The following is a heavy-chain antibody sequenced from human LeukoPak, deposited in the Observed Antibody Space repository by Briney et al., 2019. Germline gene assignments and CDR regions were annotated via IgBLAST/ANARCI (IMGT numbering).Heavy chain of an antibody. CDR3: AKSLRYFDWLFDY. CDR1: GFTFSRYG. CDR2: ISYDGSNK. Sequence: GGSLRLSCVASGFTFSRYGMHWVRQAPGKGLEWVAVISYDGSNKYYVDSVKGRFSISRDNSKNTLYLQMNSLRAEDTAVYYCAKSLRYFDWLFDYWGQGTLVTVSS. J-gene: IGHJ4*02. V-gene: IGHV3-30*18. D-gene: IGHD3-9*01.